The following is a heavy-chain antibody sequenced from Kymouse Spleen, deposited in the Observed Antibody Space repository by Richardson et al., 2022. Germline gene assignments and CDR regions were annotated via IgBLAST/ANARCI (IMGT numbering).Heavy chain of an antibody. CDR2: INHSGST. CDR1: GGSFSGYY. Sequence: QVQLQQWGAGLLKPSETLSLTCAVYGGSFSGYYWSWIRQPPGKGLEWIGEINHSGSTNYNPSLKSRVTISVDTSKNQFSLKLSSVTAADTAVYYCASLGYCTNGVCYPFDYWGQGTLVTVSS. V-gene: IGHV4-34*01. D-gene: IGHD2-8*01. CDR3: ASLGYCTNGVCYPFDY. J-gene: IGHJ4*02.